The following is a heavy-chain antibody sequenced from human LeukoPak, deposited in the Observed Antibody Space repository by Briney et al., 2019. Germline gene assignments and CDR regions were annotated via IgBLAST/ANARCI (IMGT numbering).Heavy chain of an antibody. CDR1: GFTFSNYN. CDR2: ISSASVYI. J-gene: IGHJ5*02. V-gene: IGHV3-21*01. CDR3: AREKRTYYYDSSGYFS. D-gene: IGHD3-22*01. Sequence: GGSLRLSCAASGFTFSNYNINWVRQPPGKGLEWVSSISSASVYIYYADSVKGRFTISRDDAKNSVYLQMNSLRAEDTAVYYCAREKRTYYYDSSGYFSWGQGTLVTVSS.